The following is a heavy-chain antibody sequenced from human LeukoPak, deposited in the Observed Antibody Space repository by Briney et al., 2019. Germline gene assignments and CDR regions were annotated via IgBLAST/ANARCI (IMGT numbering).Heavy chain of an antibody. J-gene: IGHJ4*02. D-gene: IGHD3-22*01. CDR2: IYRGGTT. Sequence: GGSLRLSCAASGFTVSSNSMSWVRQAPGKGLEWVSVIYRGGTTYYSDSVKGRLTISRDNSKNTVYLQMNSLRAEDTAVYYCASAYYYDSSGYFRYWGQGTLVTVSS. V-gene: IGHV3-53*01. CDR3: ASAYYYDSSGYFRY. CDR1: GFTVSSNS.